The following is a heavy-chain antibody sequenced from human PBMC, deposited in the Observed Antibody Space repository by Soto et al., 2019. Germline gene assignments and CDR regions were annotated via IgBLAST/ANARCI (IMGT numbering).Heavy chain of an antibody. V-gene: IGHV4-30-2*01. D-gene: IGHD3-22*01. J-gene: IGHJ6*02. Sequence: SETLSLTCAFSGFSISSGGYSWSWIRQPPGKGLEWIGYIYHSGSTYYNPSLKSRVTISVDRSKNQFSLKLSSVTAADTAVYYCARRLYYDSSGFEGGGMDVWGQGTTVTV. CDR2: IYHSGST. CDR1: GFSISSGGYS. CDR3: ARRLYYDSSGFEGGGMDV.